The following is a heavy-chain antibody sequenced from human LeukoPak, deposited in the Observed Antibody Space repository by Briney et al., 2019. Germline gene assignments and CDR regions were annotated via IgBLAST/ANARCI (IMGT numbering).Heavy chain of an antibody. CDR3: AREEFVQLWLLVDY. CDR2: IYSGGST. D-gene: IGHD5-18*01. J-gene: IGHJ4*02. V-gene: IGHV3-53*01. Sequence: GGSLRLSCAASGFTVSSNYMSWVRQAPGKGLEWVSVIYSGGSTYYADSVKGRFTISRDNSKNTLYLQMNSLRAEDTAVYYCAREEFVQLWLLVDYWGQGTLVTVSS. CDR1: GFTVSSNY.